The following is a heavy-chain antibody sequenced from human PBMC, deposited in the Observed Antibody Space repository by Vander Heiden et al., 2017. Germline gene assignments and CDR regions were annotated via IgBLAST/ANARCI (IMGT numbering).Heavy chain of an antibody. CDR3: ARCSSGLAIDY. J-gene: IGHJ4*02. CDR2: IYYSGST. D-gene: IGHD3-22*01. Sequence: QLQLQESGPGLVKPSETLSLTCTVSGGSISSSSYYWGWIRQPPGKGLEWFGSIYYSGSTYYNPSLKSRVTISVDTSKNQFSLKLSSVTAADTAVYYCARCSSGLAIDYWGQGTLVTVSS. V-gene: IGHV4-39*01. CDR1: GGSISSSSYY.